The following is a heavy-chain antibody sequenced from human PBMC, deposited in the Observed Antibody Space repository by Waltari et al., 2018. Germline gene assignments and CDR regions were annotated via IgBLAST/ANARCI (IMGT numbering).Heavy chain of an antibody. CDR3: VRHWKRNGYRFDP. J-gene: IGHJ5*02. CDR1: GGSISRSSYY. D-gene: IGHD5-12*01. Sequence: QLQLQESGPTLVKPSETLSRTCTVSGGSISRSSYYWGWMRQSPGKGLEWIGSIYYSGTTYYNPTLESRVTISGDTSKNQFSLKLSSVTAADTAVYYCVRHWKRNGYRFDPWGQGTLVTVSS. CDR2: IYYSGTT. V-gene: IGHV4-39*01.